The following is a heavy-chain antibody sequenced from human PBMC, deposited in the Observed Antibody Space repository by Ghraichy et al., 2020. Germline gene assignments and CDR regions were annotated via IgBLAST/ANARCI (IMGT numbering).Heavy chain of an antibody. D-gene: IGHD6-13*01. CDR1: GFTFISYA. CDR3: AKVEVGRYSSSWYNWFDP. CDR2: ISGSGGST. Sequence: GGSLRLSCAASGFTFISYAMSWVRQAPGKGLEWVSAISGSGGSTYYAGSVKGRFTISRDNSKNTLYLQMDSLRAEDTAVYYCAKVEVGRYSSSWYNWFDPWGQGSLVTVSS. J-gene: IGHJ5*02. V-gene: IGHV3-23*01.